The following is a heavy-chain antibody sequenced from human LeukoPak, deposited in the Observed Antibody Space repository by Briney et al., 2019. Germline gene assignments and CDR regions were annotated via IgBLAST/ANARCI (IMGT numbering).Heavy chain of an antibody. V-gene: IGHV1-46*01. CDR2: SNPTSGST. CDR1: GYSFTSCY. CDR3: ARGHSLAVAGRQNWFDP. D-gene: IGHD6-19*01. J-gene: IGHJ5*02. Sequence: VASVKVSCKASGYSFTSCYMHWVRQAPGQGLEWMGISNPTSGSTTYAQKFQGRVTVTRDTSTSTVHMELSSLRSDDTAVYYCARGHSLAVAGRQNWFDPWGQGTLVTVSS.